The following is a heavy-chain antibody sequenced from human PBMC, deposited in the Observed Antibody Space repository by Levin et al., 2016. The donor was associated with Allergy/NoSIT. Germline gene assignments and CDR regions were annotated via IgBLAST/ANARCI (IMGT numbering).Heavy chain of an antibody. V-gene: IGHV4-34*01. CDR2: ISHSGST. J-gene: IGHJ4*02. CDR1: GGSFSGYY. Sequence: SETLSLTCAVYGGSFSGYYWSWIRQPPGKGLEWIGEISHSGSTHYNPSLKSRVSISVDTSKNQFSLKLSSVTAADTAVYYCARGIGSGAYLIDYWGPGNPGHRLL. D-gene: IGHD3-3*01. CDR3: ARGIGSGAYLIDY.